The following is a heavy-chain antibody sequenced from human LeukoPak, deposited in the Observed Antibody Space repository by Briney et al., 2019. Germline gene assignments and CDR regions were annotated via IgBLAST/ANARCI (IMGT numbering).Heavy chain of an antibody. V-gene: IGHV3-30*02. J-gene: IGHJ5*02. CDR1: GFTFSSYG. CDR3: ARVGRANWFDP. CDR2: IRYDGSIK. Sequence: GGSLRLSCAASGFTFSSYGMHWVRQAPGKGLEWVAFIRYDGSIKYYADSVKGRFTISRDNSKNTLYLQMNSLRAEDTAVYYCARVGRANWFDPWGQGTLVTVSS.